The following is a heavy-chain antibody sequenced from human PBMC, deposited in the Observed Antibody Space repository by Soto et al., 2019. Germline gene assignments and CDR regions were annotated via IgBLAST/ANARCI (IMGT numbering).Heavy chain of an antibody. CDR3: ANDLAYCSGGNCYKSSYWYFDL. J-gene: IGHJ2*01. CDR1: GLTFSSYA. D-gene: IGHD2-15*01. V-gene: IGHV3-23*01. CDR2: ISGSGGRT. Sequence: EVQLLESGGDLVQPGGSLRLSCAASGLTFSSYALSWVRQAPGKGLEWVSAISGSGGRTYHADSVKGRFSISRDNSKNTLYLQMNSLRAEDTAVYYCANDLAYCSGGNCYKSSYWYFDLWGRGTLVTVSS.